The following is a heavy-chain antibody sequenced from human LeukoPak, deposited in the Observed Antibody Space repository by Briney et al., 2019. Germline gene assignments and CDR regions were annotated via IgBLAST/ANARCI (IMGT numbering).Heavy chain of an antibody. CDR1: GFTFSSYS. CDR2: ISSSSSYI. V-gene: IGHV3-21*01. D-gene: IGHD6-13*01. CDR3: ARDLEAYGSSWYTGGSYYYYAMDV. Sequence: GGSLRLSCAASGFTFSSYSMNWVRQAPGKGLEWVSTISSSSSYIYYADSVKGRFTISRDNAKNSLYLQMNSLRAEDTAVYYCARDLEAYGSSWYTGGSYYYYAMDVWGKGTTVTVSS. J-gene: IGHJ6*04.